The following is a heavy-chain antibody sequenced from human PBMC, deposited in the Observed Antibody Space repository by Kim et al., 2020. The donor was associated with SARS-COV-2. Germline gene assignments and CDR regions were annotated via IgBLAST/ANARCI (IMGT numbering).Heavy chain of an antibody. CDR1: GFTFSSYA. V-gene: IGHV3-30-3*01. CDR3: ASKGRDGYNSAGYFDY. Sequence: GGSLRLSCAASGFTFSSYAMHWVRQAPGKGLEWVAVISYDGSNKYYADSVKGRFTISRDNSKNTLYLQMNSLRAEDTAVYYCASKGRDGYNSAGYFDYWG. CDR2: ISYDGSNK. D-gene: IGHD5-12*01. J-gene: IGHJ4*03.